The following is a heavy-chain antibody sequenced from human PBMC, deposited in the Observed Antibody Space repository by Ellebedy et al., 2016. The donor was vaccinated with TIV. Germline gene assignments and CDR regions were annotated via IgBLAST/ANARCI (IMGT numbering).Heavy chain of an antibody. CDR2: IKQDGSEK. J-gene: IGHJ4*02. D-gene: IGHD2-15*01. CDR1: GFTFSSYW. CDR3: ARGYCSGGSCSSPPDY. V-gene: IGHV3-7*03. Sequence: GESLKISCAASGFTFSSYWMSWVRQAPGKGLEWVANIKQDGSEKYYVDSVKGRFTISRDNAKNSLYLQMNSLRAEDTAVYYCARGYCSGGSCSSPPDYWGQGTLVTVSS.